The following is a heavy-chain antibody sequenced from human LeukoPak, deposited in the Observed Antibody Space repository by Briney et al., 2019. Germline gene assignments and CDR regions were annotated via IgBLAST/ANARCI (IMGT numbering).Heavy chain of an antibody. CDR2: ISWNSGSI. CDR3: ANSPMVRGVIVGLEY. J-gene: IGHJ4*02. V-gene: IGHV3-9*01. D-gene: IGHD3-10*01. CDR1: EFTFDDYA. Sequence: GRSLRLSCAASEFTFDDYAMHWVRQAPGKGLEWVSGISWNSGSIGYADSVKGRFTISRDNAKNSLYLQMNSLRAEDTALYYCANSPMVRGVIVGLEYWGQGTLVTVSS.